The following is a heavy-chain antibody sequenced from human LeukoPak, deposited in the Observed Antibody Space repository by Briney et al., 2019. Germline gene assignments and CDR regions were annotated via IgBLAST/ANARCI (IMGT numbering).Heavy chain of an antibody. D-gene: IGHD5-12*01. J-gene: IGHJ4*02. Sequence: SVKVSCKASGYTFNRYSINWVRQAPGQGREWMGSTNAYNGKTNYAQKGQGRVTMTTDTSTSTSYMELRSLRSDDTALYYCARDGCRGPSDDWGQGTLVTVSS. CDR2: TNAYNGKT. CDR3: ARDGCRGPSDD. CDR1: GYTFNRYS. V-gene: IGHV1-18*01.